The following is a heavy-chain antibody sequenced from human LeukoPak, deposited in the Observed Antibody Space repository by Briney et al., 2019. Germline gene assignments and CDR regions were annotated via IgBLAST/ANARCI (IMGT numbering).Heavy chain of an antibody. J-gene: IGHJ3*02. Sequence: SQTLSLTCAISGDSVSSNSAAWNWIRQPPSRGLEWLGRTYYRSKWYNDYAVSVKSRITINPDTSKNQFSLQLNSVTPEDTAVYYCARDNIAVARHAFDIWGQGTMVTVSS. CDR3: ARDNIAVARHAFDI. V-gene: IGHV6-1*01. CDR2: TYYRSKWYN. CDR1: GDSVSSNSAA. D-gene: IGHD6-19*01.